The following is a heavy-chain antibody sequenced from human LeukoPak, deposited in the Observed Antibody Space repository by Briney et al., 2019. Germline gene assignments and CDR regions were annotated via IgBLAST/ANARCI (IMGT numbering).Heavy chain of an antibody. CDR3: ARDRGRAGYDFWSGYFGTTYYMDV. Sequence: GGSLRLSCAASGFTFSSYSMNWVRQAPGKGLEWVSSISSSSSYIYYADSVKGRFTISRDNAKNSLYLQMNSLRAEDTAVYYCARDRGRAGYDFWSGYFGTTYYMDVWGKGTTVTVSS. CDR2: ISSSSSYI. D-gene: IGHD3-3*01. J-gene: IGHJ6*03. V-gene: IGHV3-21*01. CDR1: GFTFSSYS.